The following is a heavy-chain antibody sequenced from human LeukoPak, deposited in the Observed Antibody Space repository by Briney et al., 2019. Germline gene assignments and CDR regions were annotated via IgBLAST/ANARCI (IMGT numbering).Heavy chain of an antibody. CDR1: GGSISSGSYY. D-gene: IGHD1-26*01. CDR3: ERGIPRRFKWDKKVGMDV. CDR2: IYTSGST. V-gene: IGHV4-61*02. J-gene: IGHJ6*02. Sequence: PSETLSLTCTVSGGSISSGSYYWSWIRQPAGKGLEWIGRIYTSGSTNYNPSLKSRVTISVDTSKNQFSLKLSSVTAADTAVYYCERGIPRRFKWDKKVGMDVWGQGTTVTVSS.